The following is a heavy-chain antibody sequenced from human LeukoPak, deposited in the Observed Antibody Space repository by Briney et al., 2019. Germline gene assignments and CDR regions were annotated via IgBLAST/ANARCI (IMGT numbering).Heavy chain of an antibody. D-gene: IGHD3-10*01. CDR3: ARDFGQDYYYMDV. V-gene: IGHV4-59*01. CDR2: IYYSGST. J-gene: IGHJ6*03. Sequence: SETLSLTCTVSGGSISSYYWSWIRQPPGKGLEWIGYIYYSGSTNYNPSLKSRVTISVDTSKNQFSLKLSSVTAADKAVYYCARDFGQDYYYMDVWGKGTTVTVSS. CDR1: GGSISSYY.